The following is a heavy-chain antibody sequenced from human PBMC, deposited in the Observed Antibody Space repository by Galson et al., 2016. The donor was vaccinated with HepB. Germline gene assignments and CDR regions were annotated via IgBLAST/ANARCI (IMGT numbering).Heavy chain of an antibody. CDR3: ARRYCDWLLGGWFDP. CDR2: VNHSGST. Sequence: SETLSLTCAVYGGSFRSYHWSWIRQPPGKGLEWIGEVNHSGSTNYNPSLKSRVTMSIDTSKSQFSLKLTSVTAADTAVYYGARRYCDWLLGGWFDPWGQGTLVTVSS. CDR1: GGSFRSYH. V-gene: IGHV4-34*01. D-gene: IGHD3-9*01. J-gene: IGHJ5*02.